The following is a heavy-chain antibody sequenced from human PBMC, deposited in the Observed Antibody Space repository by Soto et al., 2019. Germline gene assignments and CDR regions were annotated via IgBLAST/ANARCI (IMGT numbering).Heavy chain of an antibody. V-gene: IGHV1-69*02. J-gene: IGHJ4*02. CDR3: ARSCSGGSCYCDY. CDR1: GGTFSSYT. D-gene: IGHD2-15*01. CDR2: IIPILGIA. Sequence: QVQLVQSGAEVKKPGSSVKVSCKASGGTFSSYTISWVRQAPGQGLEWMGRIIPILGIANYAQKFQGRVTITADKSTSTDYMELSSLRSEDTAVYYCARSCSGGSCYCDYWGQGPLVTVSS.